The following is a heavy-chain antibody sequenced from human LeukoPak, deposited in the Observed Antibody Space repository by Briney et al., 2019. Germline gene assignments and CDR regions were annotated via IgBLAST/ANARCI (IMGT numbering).Heavy chain of an antibody. D-gene: IGHD6-19*01. J-gene: IGHJ4*02. CDR3: ARQPAYSSGLFDY. CDR1: GGSISSSNE. Sequence: PSETLSLTCAVSGGSISSSNEWSWVRQPPGKGLEWIGEIYHSGSTNYNPSLKSRVTISVDTSKNQFSLKLSSVTAADTAVYYCARQPAYSSGLFDYWGQGTLVTVSS. CDR2: IYHSGST. V-gene: IGHV4-4*02.